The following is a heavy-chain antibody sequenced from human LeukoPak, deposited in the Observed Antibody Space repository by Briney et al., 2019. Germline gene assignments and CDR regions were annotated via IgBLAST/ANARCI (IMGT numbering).Heavy chain of an antibody. CDR1: GFTFSSYW. J-gene: IGHJ4*02. CDR3: AKIMALYCSGGSCNEIDY. D-gene: IGHD2-15*01. V-gene: IGHV3-7*03. Sequence: GGSLRLSCAASGFTFSSYWMHWVRQAPGKGLEWVANIKRVGSLLYYVDSVKGRFTISRDNAKNSLYLQMNSLRADDTAVYYCAKIMALYCSGGSCNEIDYWGQGTLVTVSS. CDR2: IKRVGSLL.